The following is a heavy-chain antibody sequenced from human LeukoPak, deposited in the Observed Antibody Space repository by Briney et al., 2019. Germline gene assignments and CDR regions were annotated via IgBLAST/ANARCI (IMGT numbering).Heavy chain of an antibody. CDR3: ARGYYYGSGYEIAYDY. J-gene: IGHJ4*02. CDR2: MKPNSGNT. CDR1: GYTFTSYD. D-gene: IGHD3-10*01. Sequence: ASVKVSCKASGYTFTSYDINWVRQATGQGLEWMGWMKPNSGNTGYAQKFQGRVTMTRNTSISTAYMELSSLRSEDTAVYYCARGYYYGSGYEIAYDYWGQGTLVTVSS. V-gene: IGHV1-8*01.